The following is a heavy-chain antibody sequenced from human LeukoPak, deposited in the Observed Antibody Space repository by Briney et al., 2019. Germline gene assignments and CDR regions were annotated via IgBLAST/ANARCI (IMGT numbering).Heavy chain of an antibody. Sequence: SETLSLSCTVSGGSISSSSYYWGWIRQPPGKELEWIGSIYYSGSTYYNPSLKSRVTISVDTSKNQFSLKLSSVTAADTAVYYCARLPSSSWYLTFDYYYYGMDVWGQGTTVTVSS. CDR1: GGSISSSSYY. J-gene: IGHJ6*02. CDR3: ARLPSSSWYLTFDYYYYGMDV. CDR2: IYYSGST. D-gene: IGHD6-13*01. V-gene: IGHV4-39*01.